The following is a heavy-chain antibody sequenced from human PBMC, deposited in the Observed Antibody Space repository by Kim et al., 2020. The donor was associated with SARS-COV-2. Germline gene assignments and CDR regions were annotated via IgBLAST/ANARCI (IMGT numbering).Heavy chain of an antibody. V-gene: IGHV3-15*01. J-gene: IGHJ3*02. CDR3: TTGRGVEMGDYYDSSGYYEGVAFDI. D-gene: IGHD3-22*01. CDR2: IKSKTDGGTT. Sequence: GGSLRLSCAASGFTFSNAWMSWVRQAPGKGLEWVGRIKSKTDGGTTDYAAPVKGRFTISRDDSKNTLYLQMNSLKTEDTAVYYCTTGRGVEMGDYYDSSGYYEGVAFDIWGQGTMVTVSS. CDR1: GFTFSNAW.